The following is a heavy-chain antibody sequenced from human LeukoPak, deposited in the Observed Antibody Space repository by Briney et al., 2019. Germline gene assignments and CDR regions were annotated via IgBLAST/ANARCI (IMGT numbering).Heavy chain of an antibody. J-gene: IGHJ3*02. CDR1: GDSVSSNSAA. Sequence: SQTLSLTCAISGDSVSSNSAAWNWIRQSPSRGLEWLGRTYYRSKWYNDYAVSVKSRITINPDTSKNQFSLQLNSVTPEDTAVYYCARDDGLVEAKRSTYAFDIWGQGTMVTVSS. D-gene: IGHD1-26*01. CDR2: TYYRSKWYN. V-gene: IGHV6-1*01. CDR3: ARDDGLVEAKRSTYAFDI.